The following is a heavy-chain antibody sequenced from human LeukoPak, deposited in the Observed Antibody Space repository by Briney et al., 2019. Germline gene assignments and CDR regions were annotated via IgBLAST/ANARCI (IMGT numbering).Heavy chain of an antibody. Sequence: PSQTLSLTCTVSGGSISSGSYYWSWIRQPAGKGLEWIGRIYTSGSTNYNPSLKSRVTISVDTSKNQFSLKLSSVTAADTAVYYCARAVPPRYSSSSYYYYYYMDVWGKGTTVTVSS. V-gene: IGHV4-61*02. D-gene: IGHD6-13*01. J-gene: IGHJ6*03. CDR2: IYTSGST. CDR3: ARAVPPRYSSSSYYYYYYMDV. CDR1: GGSISSGSYY.